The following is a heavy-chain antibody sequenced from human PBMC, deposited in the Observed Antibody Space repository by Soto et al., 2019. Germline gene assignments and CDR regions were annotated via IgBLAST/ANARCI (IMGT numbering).Heavy chain of an antibody. V-gene: IGHV4-30-4*01. CDR1: GGSISSGDYY. J-gene: IGHJ4*02. D-gene: IGHD5-12*01. Sequence: SETLSLTCTVSGGSISSGDYYWSWIRQPPGKGLEWIGYIYYSGSTYYNPSLKSRVTISVDTSKNQFSLKLSPVTAADTAVYYCARVIVATTYFDYWGQGTLVTVSS. CDR3: ARVIVATTYFDY. CDR2: IYYSGST.